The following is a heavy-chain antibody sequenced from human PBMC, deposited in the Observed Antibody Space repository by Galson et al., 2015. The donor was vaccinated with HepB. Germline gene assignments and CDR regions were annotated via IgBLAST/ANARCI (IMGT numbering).Heavy chain of an antibody. CDR3: ARDPHSSGFDY. D-gene: IGHD6-19*01. J-gene: IGHJ4*02. CDR2: INAGNGNT. V-gene: IGHV1-3*01. Sequence: SVKVSCKASGYTFTSYAMHWVRQAPGQRLEWMGWINAGNGNTKYSQKFQGRITITRDTSASTAYMELSSLRSEDTAVYYCARDPHSSGFDYWGQGTLVTVSS. CDR1: GYTFTSYA.